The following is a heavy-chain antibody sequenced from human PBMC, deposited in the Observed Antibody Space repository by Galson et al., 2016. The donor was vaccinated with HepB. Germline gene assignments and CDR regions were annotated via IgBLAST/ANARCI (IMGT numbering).Heavy chain of an antibody. CDR1: GYTFTDYY. CDR2: INPNSGGT. J-gene: IGHJ4*02. Sequence: GYTFTDYYMHWVRQAPGQGLEWMGWINPNSGGTDYAQKFQGRVTMTRDTSISTAYMELSRLRSDDTAVYYCARVTENYYDASWGQGTLITVSS. V-gene: IGHV1-2*02. CDR3: ARVTENYYDAS. D-gene: IGHD3-22*01.